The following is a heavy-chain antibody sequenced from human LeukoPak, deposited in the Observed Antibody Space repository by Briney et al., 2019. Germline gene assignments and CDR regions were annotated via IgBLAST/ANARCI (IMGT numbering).Heavy chain of an antibody. CDR3: AKVSSSSRGDWYFDL. V-gene: IGHV3-33*06. CDR1: GFTFSSYG. D-gene: IGHD6-6*01. CDR2: IWYDGSNK. J-gene: IGHJ2*01. Sequence: PGGSLRLSCAASGFTFSSYGMHWVRQAPGKGLEWVAVIWYDGSNKYYADSVKGRFTIPRDNSKNTLYLQMNSLRAEDTAVYYCAKVSSSSRGDWYFDLWGRGTLVTVSS.